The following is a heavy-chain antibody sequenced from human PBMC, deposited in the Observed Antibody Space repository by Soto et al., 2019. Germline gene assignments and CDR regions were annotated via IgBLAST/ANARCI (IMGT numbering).Heavy chain of an antibody. Sequence: ESGGGVVQPGRSLRLSCAASGFTFSSYGMHWVRQAPGKGLEWVAVISYDGSNKYYADSVKGRFTISRDNSKNTLYLQMNSLRAEDTAVYYCAKDSVIYYGDYSFDYWGQGTLVTVSS. CDR2: ISYDGSNK. V-gene: IGHV3-30*18. D-gene: IGHD4-17*01. J-gene: IGHJ4*02. CDR1: GFTFSSYG. CDR3: AKDSVIYYGDYSFDY.